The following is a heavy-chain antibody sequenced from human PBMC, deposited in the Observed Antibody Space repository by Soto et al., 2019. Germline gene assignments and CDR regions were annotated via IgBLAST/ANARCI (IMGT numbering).Heavy chain of an antibody. CDR2: IIPIFGTA. Sequence: SVKVSFKASGGTFSSYAISWVRQAPGQGLEWMGGIIPIFGTANYAQKFQGRVTITADESTSTAYMELSSLRSEDTAVYYCARDQWVTMIVGGFDPWGQGTLVTVSS. V-gene: IGHV1-69*13. J-gene: IGHJ5*02. CDR1: GGTFSSYA. CDR3: ARDQWVTMIVGGFDP. D-gene: IGHD3-22*01.